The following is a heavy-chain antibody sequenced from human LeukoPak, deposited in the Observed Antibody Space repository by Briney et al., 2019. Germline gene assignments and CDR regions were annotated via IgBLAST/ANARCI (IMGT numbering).Heavy chain of an antibody. J-gene: IGHJ2*01. Sequence: SETLSLTCTVSGGSISSYYWSWIRQPPGKGLEWIGGIYTSGSTNYNPSLKSRVTISVDTSKNQFSLKLSSVTAADTAVHYCARRWAPYDSSGYGWYFDLWGRGTLVTVSS. V-gene: IGHV4-4*08. CDR2: IYTSGST. CDR1: GGSISSYY. D-gene: IGHD3-22*01. CDR3: ARRWAPYDSSGYGWYFDL.